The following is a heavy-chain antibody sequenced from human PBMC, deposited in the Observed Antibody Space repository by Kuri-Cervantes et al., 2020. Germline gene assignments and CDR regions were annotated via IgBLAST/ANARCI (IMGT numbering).Heavy chain of an antibody. J-gene: IGHJ4*02. CDR2: ISGSGGTT. CDR3: AKPLGRWELRAFDY. CDR1: GFTFSSYD. D-gene: IGHD1-26*01. V-gene: IGHV3-23*01. Sequence: GESLKISCTVSGFTFSSYDMSWVRQAPGKGLEWISGISGSGGTTYYVDSVKGRFTISRDNSKNTLYLQMNSLRAEDTAVYYCAKPLGRWELRAFDYWGQGTLVTVSS.